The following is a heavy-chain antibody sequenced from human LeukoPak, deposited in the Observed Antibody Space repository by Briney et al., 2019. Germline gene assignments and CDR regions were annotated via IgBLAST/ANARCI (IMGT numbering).Heavy chain of an antibody. V-gene: IGHV4-59*08. CDR3: ARHISSGSPSFDY. J-gene: IGHJ4*02. CDR2: IYYSGST. Sequence: SETLSLTCTVSGGSISSYYWSWIRQPPGKGLEWIGYIYYSGSTYYNPSLKSRVTISVDTSKNQFSLKLSSVTAADTAVYYCARHISSGSPSFDYWGQGSLVTVSS. D-gene: IGHD1-26*01. CDR1: GGSISSYY.